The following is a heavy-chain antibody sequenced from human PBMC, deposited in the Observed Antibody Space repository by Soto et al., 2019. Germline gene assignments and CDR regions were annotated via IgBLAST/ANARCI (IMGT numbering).Heavy chain of an antibody. Sequence: GGSLRLSCAASGFTFSSYAMSWVRQPPGKGLEWVSTISDSGVTTFYADSVRGRFTISRGNSKNTLYLQMNSLRAEDTAVYYCAKQQWGTYYFDYWGQGTLVTVSS. CDR1: GFTFSSYA. CDR2: ISDSGVTT. V-gene: IGHV3-23*01. D-gene: IGHD3-16*01. CDR3: AKQQWGTYYFDY. J-gene: IGHJ4*02.